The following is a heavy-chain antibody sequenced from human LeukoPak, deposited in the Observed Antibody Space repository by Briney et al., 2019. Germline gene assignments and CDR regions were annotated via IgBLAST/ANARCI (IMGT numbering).Heavy chain of an antibody. Sequence: SETLSLTCAVYGGSFSGYYWSWIRQPPGKGLEWIGEINHSGSTNYNPSLKSRVTISVDTSKNQFSLKLSSVTAADTAVYYCAGRTSSGSIDYWGQGTLVTVFS. J-gene: IGHJ4*02. D-gene: IGHD6-19*01. CDR3: AGRTSSGSIDY. V-gene: IGHV4-34*01. CDR1: GGSFSGYY. CDR2: INHSGST.